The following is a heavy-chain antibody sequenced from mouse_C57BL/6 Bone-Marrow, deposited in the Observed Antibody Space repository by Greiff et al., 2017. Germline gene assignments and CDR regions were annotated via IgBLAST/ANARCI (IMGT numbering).Heavy chain of an antibody. CDR1: GFTFSNYW. CDR3: TDITTGGSGAMDY. D-gene: IGHD1-1*01. V-gene: IGHV6-3*01. Sequence: EVKLMESGGGLVQPGGSMKLSCVASGFTFSNYWMNWVRQSPEKGLEWVAQLRLKSDNYATHYAESVKGRFTISRDVSKSSVYLQMDNLRAGDTGIYYCTDITTGGSGAMDYWGQGTSVTVSS. CDR2: LRLKSDNYAT. J-gene: IGHJ4*01.